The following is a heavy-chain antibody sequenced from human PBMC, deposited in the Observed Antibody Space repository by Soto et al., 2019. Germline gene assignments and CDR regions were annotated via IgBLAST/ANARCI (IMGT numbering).Heavy chain of an antibody. CDR3: ARGITMVRGVIRIFDY. Sequence: ASVKVSCKASGYTFTGYYMHWVRQAPGQGLEWMGWINPNSGGTNYAQKFQGRVTMTRDTSISTAYMELSRLRSDDTAVYYCARGITMVRGVIRIFDYWGQGTLVTVSS. V-gene: IGHV1-2*02. J-gene: IGHJ4*02. D-gene: IGHD3-10*01. CDR1: GYTFTGYY. CDR2: INPNSGGT.